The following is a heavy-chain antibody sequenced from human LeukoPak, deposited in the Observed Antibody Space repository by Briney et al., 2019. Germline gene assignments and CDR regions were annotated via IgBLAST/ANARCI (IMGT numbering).Heavy chain of an antibody. J-gene: IGHJ2*01. CDR1: GGSIGSYY. D-gene: IGHD3-22*01. CDR3: ARRRYYESSNWYFDL. Sequence: SETLSPTCTVSGGSIGSYYWSWIRQPPGKGLEWIGYIYYSGSTNYNPSLKSRVTISVDTSKNQSSLKLSSVTAADTAVYYCARRRYYESSNWYFDLWGRGTLVTVSS. V-gene: IGHV4-59*01. CDR2: IYYSGST.